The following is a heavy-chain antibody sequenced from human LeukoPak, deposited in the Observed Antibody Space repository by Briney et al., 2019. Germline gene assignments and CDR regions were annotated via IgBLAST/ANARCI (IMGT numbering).Heavy chain of an antibody. CDR3: ARGNSSSSLDY. CDR1: GFIFSSYS. CDR2: INHSGST. Sequence: PGGSLRLSCAASGFIFSSYSMSWVRQPPGKGLEWIGEINHSGSTNYNPSLRSRVTISVDTSKNQFSLKLSSVTAADTAVYYCARGNSSSSLDYWGQGTLVTVSS. D-gene: IGHD6-6*01. J-gene: IGHJ4*02. V-gene: IGHV4-34*01.